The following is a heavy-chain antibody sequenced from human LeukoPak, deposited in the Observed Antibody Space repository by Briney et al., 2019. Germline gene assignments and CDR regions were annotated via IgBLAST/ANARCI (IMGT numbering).Heavy chain of an antibody. CDR3: AKAYYYDSTGLSHDAFDI. V-gene: IGHV3-9*01. CDR1: GFTFDDYA. Sequence: GGSLRLSCAASGFTFDDYAMHWVRQVPGKGLEWVSGISWNSGTIGYADSVKGRFTISRDNAKKSLYLQMNSLRAEDTALYYCAKAYYYDSTGLSHDAFDIWGQGTMVTVSS. CDR2: ISWNSGTI. J-gene: IGHJ3*02. D-gene: IGHD3-22*01.